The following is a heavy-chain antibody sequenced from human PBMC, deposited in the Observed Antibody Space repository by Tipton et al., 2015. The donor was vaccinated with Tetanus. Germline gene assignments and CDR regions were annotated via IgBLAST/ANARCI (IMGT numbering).Heavy chain of an antibody. J-gene: IGHJ5*02. Sequence: SLRLSCAASGFMFSTAVVRWVRQAPGKGLEWVAVVSSDGSHGQYADSVKGRFTISKDNSNDVLSLQMSSLRTEDTAVYYCTKEVGTSGHAGYFGPWGQGTLVTVSS. CDR2: VSSDGSHG. CDR1: GFMFSTAV. V-gene: IGHV3-30*04. D-gene: IGHD3-10*01. CDR3: TKEVGTSGHAGYFGP.